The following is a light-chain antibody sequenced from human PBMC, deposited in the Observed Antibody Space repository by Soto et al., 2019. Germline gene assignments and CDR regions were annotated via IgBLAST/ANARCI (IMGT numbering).Light chain of an antibody. V-gene: IGLV2-14*01. Sequence: QSALTQPASVSGSPGQSITISCTGTSSDIGSYNYVAWYQQFPGKTPKLIIYEVRNRPSGVSFRFSGSKSGNTASLTISGRQAEDEAAYYCISYSGSDTSYVFGTGTKVTVL. CDR2: EVR. CDR3: ISYSGSDTSYV. CDR1: SSDIGSYNY. J-gene: IGLJ1*01.